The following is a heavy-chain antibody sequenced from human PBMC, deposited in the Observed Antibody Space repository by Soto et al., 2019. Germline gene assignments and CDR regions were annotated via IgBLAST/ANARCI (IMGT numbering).Heavy chain of an antibody. J-gene: IGHJ4*02. CDR2: ISYDGNTK. D-gene: IGHD6-19*01. CDR1: GFTFSTYG. CDR3: ARGECNRGSSGWYGPFDY. V-gene: IGHV3-30*03. Sequence: QVQLVESGGGVVQPGRSLRLSCAASGFTFSTYGMHWVRQAPGKGLEWVAVISYDGNTKYYADSVKGRFTISRDKFKSTLYLQMNSRRAEDTAVYYCARGECNRGSSGWYGPFDYWGQGTLVTVCS.